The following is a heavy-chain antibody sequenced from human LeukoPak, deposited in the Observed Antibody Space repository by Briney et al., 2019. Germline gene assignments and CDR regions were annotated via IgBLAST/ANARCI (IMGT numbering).Heavy chain of an antibody. D-gene: IGHD6-19*01. V-gene: IGHV6-1*01. CDR2: TYYRSKWYN. CDR1: GDSVSSNSAA. J-gene: IGHJ6*02. Sequence: SQTLSLTCAISGDSVSSNSAAWNWIRQSPSRGLEWLGRTYYRSKWYNDYAVSVKSRITINPDTSKNQFSLQLNSVTPEDTAVYYCARDQGIAVAGTLRYGMDVWGQGTTVTVSS. CDR3: ARDQGIAVAGTLRYGMDV.